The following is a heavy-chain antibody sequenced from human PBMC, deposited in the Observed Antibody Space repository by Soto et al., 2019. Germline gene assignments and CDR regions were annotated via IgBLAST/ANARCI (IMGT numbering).Heavy chain of an antibody. CDR3: ASHYDILTGYYRPYDAFDI. D-gene: IGHD3-9*01. J-gene: IGHJ3*02. V-gene: IGHV5-51*01. Sequence: PGESLKISCKGSGYSFTSYWIGWVRQMPGKGLVWMGIIYPGDSDTRYSPSFQGQVTISADKSISTAYLQWSSLKASDTAMYYCASHYDILTGYYRPYDAFDIWGQGTMVTVSS. CDR1: GYSFTSYW. CDR2: IYPGDSDT.